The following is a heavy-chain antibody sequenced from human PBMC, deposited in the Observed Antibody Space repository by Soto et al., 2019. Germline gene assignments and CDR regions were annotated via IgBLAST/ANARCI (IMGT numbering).Heavy chain of an antibody. CDR1: GGASRAYA. V-gene: IGHV1-69*13. Sequence: SVRVSCKASGGASRAYALNWVRQAPGQALAWMGGIIPIFSTSNLAQKFRDRVTITADQSTSTAYMELSSLTSEDTAGYYCAGWTGDAGQLYYFDYWGQVTRATVSS. CDR2: IIPIFSTS. D-gene: IGHD1-1*01. J-gene: IGHJ4*02. CDR3: AGWTGDAGQLYYFDY.